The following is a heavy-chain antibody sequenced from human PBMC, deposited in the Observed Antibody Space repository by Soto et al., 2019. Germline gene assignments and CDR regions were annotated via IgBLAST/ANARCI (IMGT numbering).Heavy chain of an antibody. V-gene: IGHV1-2*02. CDR3: AREASAVIPLDS. CDR1: GYTFTAYS. J-gene: IGHJ4*02. Sequence: ASVKVSCKASGYTFTAYSRHWVRQAPGQGLEWVGWFNPNSGDTIYAQKFQGRVTLTRDTSIGTAYMELYSLTSDDTAVYYCAREASAVIPLDSWGEGTLVTVCS. D-gene: IGHD3-16*02. CDR2: FNPNSGDT.